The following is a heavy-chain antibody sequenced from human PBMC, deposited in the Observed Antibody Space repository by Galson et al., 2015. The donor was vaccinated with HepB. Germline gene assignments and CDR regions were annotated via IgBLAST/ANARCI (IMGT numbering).Heavy chain of an antibody. Sequence: SLRLSCAASGFTFSSYWMHWVRQAPGKGLVWVSRINSDGSSTSYADSVKGRFTISRDNAKNTLYLQMNSLRAEDTAVYYCARRNDFWSGYSNFDYWGQGTLVTVSS. CDR3: ARRNDFWSGYSNFDY. J-gene: IGHJ4*02. CDR1: GFTFSSYW. D-gene: IGHD3-3*01. V-gene: IGHV3-74*01. CDR2: INSDGSST.